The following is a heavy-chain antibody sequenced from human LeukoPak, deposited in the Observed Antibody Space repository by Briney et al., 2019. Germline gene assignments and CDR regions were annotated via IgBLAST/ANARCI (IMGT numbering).Heavy chain of an antibody. V-gene: IGHV3-21*01. J-gene: IGHJ3*02. Sequence: GGSLRLSCAASGFTFSSYSMNWVRQAPGKGLEGVSSISSSSSYIYYTDSVKGRFTISRDNAKNSLYLQMNSLRAEDTAVYYCARDFRDDSSGYYYGSNAFDIWGQGTMVTVSS. CDR2: ISSSSSYI. CDR3: ARDFRDDSSGYYYGSNAFDI. CDR1: GFTFSSYS. D-gene: IGHD3-22*01.